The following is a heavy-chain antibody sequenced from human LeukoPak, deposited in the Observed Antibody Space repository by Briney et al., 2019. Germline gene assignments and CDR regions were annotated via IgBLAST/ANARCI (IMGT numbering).Heavy chain of an antibody. Sequence: NPSETLSLTCTVSGDSISNNYWSWIRQPPGKGLEWIGYIYYSGSTNYNPSLKSRVTISVDTSKNQFSLSLTSVTAADTAMYYCARSRWFDPWGQGTLVTVSS. J-gene: IGHJ5*02. CDR3: ARSRWFDP. V-gene: IGHV4-59*01. CDR1: GDSISNNY. CDR2: IYYSGST.